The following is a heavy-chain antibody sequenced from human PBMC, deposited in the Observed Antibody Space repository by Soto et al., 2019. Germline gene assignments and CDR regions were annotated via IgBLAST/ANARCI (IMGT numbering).Heavy chain of an antibody. V-gene: IGHV3-30*18. D-gene: IGHD1-20*01. CDR1: GFISSDYG. J-gene: IGHJ3*02. Sequence: QMQLVESGGGVVQPGRSLRLSCAASGFISSDYGIHWVRQAPGKGLEWVAFISDDGGRNKVYAASVKGRFTISRDNSVNTVHLQMNGLSTEDTAVYYCTKARNNIRDAFDIWGPGAMVTVSS. CDR3: TKARNNIRDAFDI. CDR2: ISDDGGRNK.